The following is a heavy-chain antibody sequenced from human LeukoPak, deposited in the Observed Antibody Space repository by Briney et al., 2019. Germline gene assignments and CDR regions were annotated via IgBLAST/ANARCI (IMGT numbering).Heavy chain of an antibody. CDR2: TSDRGDYT. V-gene: IGHV3-23*01. D-gene: IGHD4/OR15-4a*01. CDR3: AKKAQYDGHYPLDY. CDR1: GFTFSSYS. J-gene: IGHJ4*02. Sequence: GGSLRLSCAASGFTFSSYSMSWVRQAPGKGLEWVSGTSDRGDYTYYADSVKGRFTISRDTSNNTLYLQMNSLRAEDTALYFCAKKAQYDGHYPLDYWGQGTLVTVSA.